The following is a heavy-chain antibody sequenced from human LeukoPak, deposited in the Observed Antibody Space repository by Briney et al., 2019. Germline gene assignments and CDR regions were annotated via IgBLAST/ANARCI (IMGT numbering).Heavy chain of an antibody. D-gene: IGHD3-22*01. CDR1: GFTFSDAW. Sequence: GGSLRLSCAASGFTFSDAWVTWVGQAPGKGLEWVGRIKSKIDGGTTDYAAPVKGRFTISRDDSKNTLYLQMYSLKSEDTAVYYCTTDALYYSSGYYLDNWGQGTLVTVSS. V-gene: IGHV3-15*01. CDR3: TTDALYYSSGYYLDN. CDR2: IKSKIDGGTT. J-gene: IGHJ4*02.